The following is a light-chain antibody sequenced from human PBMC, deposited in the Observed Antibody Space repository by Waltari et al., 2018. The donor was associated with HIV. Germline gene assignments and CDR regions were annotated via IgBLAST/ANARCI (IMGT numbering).Light chain of an antibody. V-gene: IGKV3-20*01. Sequence: EIVLTQSPGTLSLSPGERATLSCRASQSVSSSYLAWYQQKPGTAPRRLIYGASSRATGIPDRFSGSGSGTDFTLTISRLEPEDFAVYYCQQYGSSLMYTFGQGTKLEIK. CDR2: GAS. J-gene: IGKJ2*01. CDR1: QSVSSSY. CDR3: QQYGSSLMYT.